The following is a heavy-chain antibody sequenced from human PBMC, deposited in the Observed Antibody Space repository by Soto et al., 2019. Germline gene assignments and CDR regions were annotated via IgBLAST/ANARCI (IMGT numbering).Heavy chain of an antibody. CDR3: AREGLLWFGELIRNYYNFALDV. D-gene: IGHD3-10*01. CDR1: GFTFSSYP. V-gene: IGHV3-23*01. CDR2: ISGSGGST. J-gene: IGHJ6*02. Sequence: GGSLRLSCAASGFTFSSYPMSWVRQAPGKGLEWVSSISGSGGSTYYADSVKGRFTISRDNSKNSLYLQINSLRDEDTAVYYCAREGLLWFGELIRNYYNFALDVWGQGTTVTVSS.